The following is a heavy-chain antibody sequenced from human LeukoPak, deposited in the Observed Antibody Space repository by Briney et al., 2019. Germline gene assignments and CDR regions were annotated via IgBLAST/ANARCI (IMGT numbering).Heavy chain of an antibody. CDR1: GFTFSSYG. J-gene: IGHJ4*02. Sequence: PGGSLRLSCAAAGFTFSSYGMHWVRQAPGKGLEWGAVISYDGSNKYYADSVKGRCTISRDNSKNTLYLQMNSLRAEDTAVYYCAKDHQDYGSGSFGYWGQGTLVTVSS. CDR3: AKDHQDYGSGSFGY. D-gene: IGHD3-10*01. CDR2: ISYDGSNK. V-gene: IGHV3-30*18.